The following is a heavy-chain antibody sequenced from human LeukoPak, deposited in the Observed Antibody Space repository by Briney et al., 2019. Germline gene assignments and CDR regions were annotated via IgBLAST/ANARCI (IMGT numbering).Heavy chain of an antibody. CDR2: ISSTSTYI. Sequence: GGSLRLSCAASGFIFTNYAINWVRQAPGKGLEWVSSISSTSTYIDYADSVKGRFTISRDNAKNSLYLQMNSLRAEDTAVYYCVRVGRYSGYDWFDYWGQGTLVTVSS. D-gene: IGHD5-12*01. CDR1: GFIFTNYA. CDR3: VRVGRYSGYDWFDY. V-gene: IGHV3-21*06. J-gene: IGHJ4*02.